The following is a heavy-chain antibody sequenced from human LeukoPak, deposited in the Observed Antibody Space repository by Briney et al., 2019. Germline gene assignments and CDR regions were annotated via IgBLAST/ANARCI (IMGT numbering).Heavy chain of an antibody. D-gene: IGHD1-26*01. J-gene: IGHJ3*02. CDR1: GFTFSSYA. CDR3: AKDGGRYSGSYLSDGDAFDI. CDR2: ISGSGGST. V-gene: IGHV3-23*01. Sequence: PGGSLRLSCAASGFTFSSYAMSWVRQAPGKGLEWVSAISGSGGSTYYADSVKGRFTISRDNSKNTLYLQMNSLRAEDTAVYYCAKDGGRYSGSYLSDGDAFDIWGQGTMVTVSS.